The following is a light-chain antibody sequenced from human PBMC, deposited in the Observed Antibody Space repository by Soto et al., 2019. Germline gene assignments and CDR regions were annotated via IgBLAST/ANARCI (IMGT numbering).Light chain of an antibody. CDR1: SSDVVGYDY. CDR2: DVT. Sequence: QSVLTQPASVSGSPGQSITISCTGTSSDVVGYDYVSWYQQHPGKAPKLMIFDVTNRPSGVSNRVSGSKSGNTASLTISGLQAEDEDSYYCSSYTRSTSYVFGTGTKLTVL. CDR3: SSYTRSTSYV. V-gene: IGLV2-14*01. J-gene: IGLJ1*01.